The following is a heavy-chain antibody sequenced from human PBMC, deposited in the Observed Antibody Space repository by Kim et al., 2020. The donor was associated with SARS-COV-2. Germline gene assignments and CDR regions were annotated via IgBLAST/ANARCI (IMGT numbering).Heavy chain of an antibody. J-gene: IGHJ4*02. D-gene: IGHD5-12*01. V-gene: IGHV3-30*18. CDR1: GFTFSSYG. CDR3: AEDLAHPSRDGYNFGWGEVGF. Sequence: GGSLRLSCAASGFTFSSYGMHWVRQAPGKGLEWVAVISYDGSNKYYADSVKGRFTISRDNSKNTLYLQMNSLRAEDTAVYYCAEDLAHPSRDGYNFGWGEVGFWGQGTLVTVSS. CDR2: ISYDGSNK.